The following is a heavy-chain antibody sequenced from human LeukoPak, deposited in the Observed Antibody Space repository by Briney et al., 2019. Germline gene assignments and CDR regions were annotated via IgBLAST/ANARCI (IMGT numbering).Heavy chain of an antibody. V-gene: IGHV4-4*07. CDR2: MYISGST. J-gene: IGHJ5*01. CDR3: ARDYLVGAPLDS. D-gene: IGHD1-26*01. CDR1: GVSITNYY. Sequence: ASETLSLTCTVSGVSITNYYWAWIRQPAGKGLEWIGRMYISGSTNYNPSLKSRVTTSIDKSNNQFSLKLRSVTAADTAVYYCARDYLVGAPLDSWGHGTLVTVSS.